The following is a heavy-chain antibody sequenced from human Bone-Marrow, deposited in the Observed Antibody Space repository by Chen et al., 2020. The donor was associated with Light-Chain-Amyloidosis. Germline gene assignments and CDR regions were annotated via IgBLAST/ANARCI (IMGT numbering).Heavy chain of an antibody. Sequence: EVQLVESGGGLVQPGGSLRLSCVASGFSFSNYEMNWVRQAPGQGLEWVSYISTTGTTIYYADFARGRFTISRDNDKNSLYLQMNSLRAEDTAVYYCARDRWVARHFPGAVDIWAKGQWSPSLQ. V-gene: IGHV3-48*03. CDR1: GFSFSNYE. D-gene: IGHD2-15*01. CDR2: ISTTGTTI. CDR3: ARDRWVARHFPGAVDI. J-gene: IGHJ3*02.